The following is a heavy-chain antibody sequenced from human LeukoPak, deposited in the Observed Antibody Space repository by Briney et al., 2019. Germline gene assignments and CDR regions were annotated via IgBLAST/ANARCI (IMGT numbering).Heavy chain of an antibody. CDR2: VFLDDSDT. V-gene: IGHV5-51*01. CDR3: ARKSYTWYQGAFDI. J-gene: IGHJ3*02. CDR1: GHRFNSHW. D-gene: IGHD2-2*01. Sequence: GESLKISCQGSGHRFNSHWIGWVRQMPGKGLEWMGSVFLDDSDTRYSPSFQGQVTISAAKSISTVYLQWSSLKASDTAMYYCARKSYTWYQGAFDIWGQGTMVTVSS.